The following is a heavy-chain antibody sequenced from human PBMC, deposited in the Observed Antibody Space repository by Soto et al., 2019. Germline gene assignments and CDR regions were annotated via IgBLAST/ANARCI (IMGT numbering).Heavy chain of an antibody. CDR2: IDPSDSYT. D-gene: IGHD1-26*01. CDR1: GYSFTSYW. V-gene: IGHV5-10-1*01. CDR3: ARLEVGARYPSGCLGY. Sequence: GESLKISCKGSGYSFTSYWISWVRQMPGKGLEWMGRIDPSDSYTNYSPSFQGHVTISADKSISTAYLQWSSLKASDTAMYYCARLEVGARYPSGCLGYWGQGTLVTVSS. J-gene: IGHJ4*02.